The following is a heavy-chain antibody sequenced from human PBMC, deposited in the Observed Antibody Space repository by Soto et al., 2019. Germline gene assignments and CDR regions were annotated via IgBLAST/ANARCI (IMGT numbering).Heavy chain of an antibody. Sequence: QVQLQESGPGLVKPSQTLSLTCTVSGGSISSGDYYWSWIRQPPGKGLEWIGYIYYSGSTYYNPSLKSRVTISVDTSKNQFSLKLSSVTAADTAVYYCARGAPSSRLRWLQRFYYFDYWGQGTLVTVSS. J-gene: IGHJ4*02. CDR1: GGSISSGDYY. CDR2: IYYSGST. V-gene: IGHV4-30-4*01. D-gene: IGHD3-3*01. CDR3: ARGAPSSRLRWLQRFYYFDY.